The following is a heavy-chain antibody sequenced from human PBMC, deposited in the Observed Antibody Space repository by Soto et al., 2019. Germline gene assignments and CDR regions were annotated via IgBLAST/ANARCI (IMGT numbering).Heavy chain of an antibody. V-gene: IGHV4-59*01. Sequence: QVQLQESAPGLVKSSETLSLTCTVSGGFISGYYWSWIRQPPGKGLEWIGYISYSGNTNHNPSLKSRVTISLDTSKNHFSLKLSSVTATDTAMYYCARSGGPGAFDIWGQGTMVTVSS. D-gene: IGHD1-26*01. CDR3: ARSGGPGAFDI. CDR2: ISYSGNT. J-gene: IGHJ3*02. CDR1: GGFISGYY.